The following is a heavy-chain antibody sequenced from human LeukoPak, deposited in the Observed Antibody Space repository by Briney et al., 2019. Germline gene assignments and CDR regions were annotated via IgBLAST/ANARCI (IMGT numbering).Heavy chain of an antibody. CDR1: GVTFSSYA. Sequence: ASVKVSCKASGVTFSSYAISWVRQAPGQGLEWMGGIIPIFGTANYAQKFQDRVTITADESTSTAYMELSSLRSEDTAVYYCASSTGAHYYYYGMDVWGQGTTVTVSS. CDR3: ASSTGAHYYYYGMDV. CDR2: IIPIFGTA. J-gene: IGHJ6*02. D-gene: IGHD1-26*01. V-gene: IGHV1-69*13.